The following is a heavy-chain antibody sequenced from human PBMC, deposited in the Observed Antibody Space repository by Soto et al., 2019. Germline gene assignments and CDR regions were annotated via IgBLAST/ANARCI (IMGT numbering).Heavy chain of an antibody. D-gene: IGHD3-22*01. CDR1: GFTVSSNY. J-gene: IGHJ3*02. CDR2: IYSGGST. V-gene: IGHV3-66*01. CDR3: VRDQLYYYDIFGRPLNGFDI. Sequence: PGGSLRLSCAASGFTVSSNYMSWVRQAPGKGLEWVSVIYSGGSTYYADSVKGRFTISRDNSKNTLFLQMNSLRAEDTALYYCVRDQLYYYDIFGRPLNGFDIWGQGTMVTV.